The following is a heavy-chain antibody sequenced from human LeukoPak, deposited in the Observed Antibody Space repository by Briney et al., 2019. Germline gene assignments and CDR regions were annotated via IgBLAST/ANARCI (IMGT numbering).Heavy chain of an antibody. V-gene: IGHV3-64D*06. CDR1: GFTFSSYA. CDR2: ISSNGGST. D-gene: IGHD5-12*01. Sequence: PGGSLRLACAASGFTFSSYAMGWGRQAPGKGQEWVSAISSNGGSTYYADSAKGRFTISTDNSKNTLYLQMSSLRAEDTPVYYCVKDEVATSGNWFDPWGQATLVTASS. CDR3: VKDEVATSGNWFDP. J-gene: IGHJ5*02.